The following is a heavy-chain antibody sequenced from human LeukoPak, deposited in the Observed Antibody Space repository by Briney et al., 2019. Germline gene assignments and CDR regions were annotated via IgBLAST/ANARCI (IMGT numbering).Heavy chain of an antibody. Sequence: PSETLSLTCAVYGGPLSGYYWRWMRQPPGKGLEGIGEINHSGSTNYNPSLKSRVTISVDTSKNQFSLKLSSVTAADTAAYYWARGHLTGSTYYFDYWGQGTLVTVSS. CDR2: INHSGST. D-gene: IGHD3-9*01. J-gene: IGHJ4*02. V-gene: IGHV4-34*01. CDR3: ARGHLTGSTYYFDY. CDR1: GGPLSGYY.